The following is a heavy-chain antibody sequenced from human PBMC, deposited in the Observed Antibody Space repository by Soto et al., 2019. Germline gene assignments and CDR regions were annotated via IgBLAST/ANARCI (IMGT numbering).Heavy chain of an antibody. V-gene: IGHV1-18*01. J-gene: IGHJ4*02. CDR2: ISAYNGNT. CDR1: GYTFTSYH. Sequence: QVQLVQSGAEVKKPGASVKVSCKASGYTFTSYHITWMRQAPGQGLEWMGWISAYNGNTNYAKKLQGRVTMTTDTSTSTAYMQLRSVTSDDTAVYYCARDSPPPREWGQGTLVTVSS. CDR3: ARDSPPPRE.